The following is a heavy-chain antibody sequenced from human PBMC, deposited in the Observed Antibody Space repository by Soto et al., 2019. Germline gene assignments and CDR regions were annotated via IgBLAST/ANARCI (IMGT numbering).Heavy chain of an antibody. V-gene: IGHV3-23*01. D-gene: IGHD7-27*01. CDR3: AKGKLGPFDY. Sequence: HPGGSLRLSCAASGFTFSSYAMSWVRQAPGKGLQWVSAISGSGDSTFYADSVKGRFTISRDNSKKTLYLQMNSLRAEDTAVYYCAKGKLGPFDYWGQGTLVTVSS. J-gene: IGHJ4*02. CDR1: GFTFSSYA. CDR2: ISGSGDST.